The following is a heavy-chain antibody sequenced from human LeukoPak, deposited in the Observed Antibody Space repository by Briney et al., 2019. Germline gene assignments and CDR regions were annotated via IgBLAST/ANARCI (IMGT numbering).Heavy chain of an antibody. V-gene: IGHV1-69*05. CDR1: GGTFSSYA. CDR2: IIPIFGTA. CDR3: AGRSVVVTAIRYYFDY. J-gene: IGHJ4*02. D-gene: IGHD2-21*02. Sequence: SVKVSCKASGGTFSSYAIGWVRQAPGQGLEWMGGIIPIFGTANYAQKFQGRVTITTDESTSTAYMELSSLRSEDTAVYYCAGRSVVVTAIRYYFDYWGQGTLVTVSS.